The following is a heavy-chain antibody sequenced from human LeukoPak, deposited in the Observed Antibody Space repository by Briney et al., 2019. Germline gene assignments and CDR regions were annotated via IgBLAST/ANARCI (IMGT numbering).Heavy chain of an antibody. CDR1: GYTFTGYY. V-gene: IGHV1-2*06. Sequence: ASVKVSCKASGYTFTGYYMHWVRQAPGQGLEWMGRINPNSGGTNYAQNFQGRVTITTDESTSTAYMELRSLRSEDTAVYYCATGPAAGNWFDPWGQGTLVTVSA. CDR2: INPNSGGT. D-gene: IGHD6-13*01. CDR3: ATGPAAGNWFDP. J-gene: IGHJ5*02.